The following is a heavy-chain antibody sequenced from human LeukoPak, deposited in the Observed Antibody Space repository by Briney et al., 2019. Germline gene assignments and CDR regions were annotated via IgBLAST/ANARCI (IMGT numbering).Heavy chain of an antibody. CDR2: MNPNSGNT. J-gene: IGHJ6*03. Sequence: ASVKVSCKASGYTFTSYDINWVRQATGQGLEWMGWMNPNSGNTGYAQKFQGRVTITRNTSLSTAYMELSSLRSEDTAVYYCARGRTYVYYDFWSGYQNYYYMDVWGKGTTVTVSS. D-gene: IGHD3-3*01. CDR1: GYTFTSYD. CDR3: ARGRTYVYYDFWSGYQNYYYMDV. V-gene: IGHV1-8*03.